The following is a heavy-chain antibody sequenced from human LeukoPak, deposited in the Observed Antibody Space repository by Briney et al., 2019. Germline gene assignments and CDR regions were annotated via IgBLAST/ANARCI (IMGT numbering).Heavy chain of an antibody. V-gene: IGHV4-30-2*01. CDR2: IYHSGST. CDR1: GGSISSGGYY. J-gene: IGHJ4*02. CDR3: ARDLRYSGSYYPGDY. D-gene: IGHD1-26*01. Sequence: KTSETLSLTCTVSGGSISSGGYYWSWIRQPPGKGLEWIGYIYHSGSTYYNPSLKSRVTISVDRSKNQFSLKLSSVTAADTAVYYCARDLRYSGSYYPGDYWGQGTLVTVSS.